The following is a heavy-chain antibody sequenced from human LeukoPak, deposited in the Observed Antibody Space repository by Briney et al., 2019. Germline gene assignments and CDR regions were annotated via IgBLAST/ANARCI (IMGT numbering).Heavy chain of an antibody. CDR2: IYDSGST. CDR3: ARHYGP. D-gene: IGHD3-10*01. CDR1: RSFA. Sequence: RSFAMSWVRQAPGKGLEWIGSIYDSGSTYYNPSLKSRVTISVDTSKNQFSLKLNSVTAADTAVYYCARHYGPRGQGTLVTVSS. V-gene: IGHV4-39*01. J-gene: IGHJ5*02.